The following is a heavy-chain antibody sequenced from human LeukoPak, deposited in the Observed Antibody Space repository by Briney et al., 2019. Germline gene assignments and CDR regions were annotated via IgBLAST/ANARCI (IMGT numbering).Heavy chain of an antibody. CDR2: ISAYNGNT. D-gene: IGHD6-19*01. V-gene: IGHV1-18*01. Sequence: GASVKVSCKASGYTFTSYGISWVRQAPGQGLEWMGWISAYNGNTNYAQKLQGRVTMTRDTSTSTVYMELSSLRSEDTAAYYCARLDPGYSSGWYAFDYWGQGTLVTVSS. CDR3: ARLDPGYSSGWYAFDY. CDR1: GYTFTSYG. J-gene: IGHJ4*02.